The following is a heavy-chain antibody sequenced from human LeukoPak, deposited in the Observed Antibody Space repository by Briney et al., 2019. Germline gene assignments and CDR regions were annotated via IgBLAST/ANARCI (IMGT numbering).Heavy chain of an antibody. V-gene: IGHV3-23*01. Sequence: GGSLRLSCAASGFTFSSYAMSWVRQAPGKGLEWVSAISGSGGSTYYADSVKGRFTISRDNSKNTLYLQMNSLGAEDTAVYYCAKGLGVYYYYGMDVWGQGTTVTVSS. CDR2: ISGSGGST. J-gene: IGHJ6*02. CDR1: GFTFSSYA. D-gene: IGHD5-12*01. CDR3: AKGLGVYYYYGMDV.